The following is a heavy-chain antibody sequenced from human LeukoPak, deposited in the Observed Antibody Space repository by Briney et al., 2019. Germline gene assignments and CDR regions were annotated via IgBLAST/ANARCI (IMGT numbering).Heavy chain of an antibody. CDR1: GGSITSTYSY. J-gene: IGHJ2*01. D-gene: IGHD2-15*01. Sequence: SETLSLTCTVYGGSITSTYSYWGWIRQSPGNGLEWVGSISYSGNTYYKPSLKSRVTMSLDTSKNQFSLKVTSVTAADTAVYYCAREGPGDRRYCLGGTCRWYFDLWGRGTLVTVSS. V-gene: IGHV4-39*07. CDR2: ISYSGNT. CDR3: AREGPGDRRYCLGGTCRWYFDL.